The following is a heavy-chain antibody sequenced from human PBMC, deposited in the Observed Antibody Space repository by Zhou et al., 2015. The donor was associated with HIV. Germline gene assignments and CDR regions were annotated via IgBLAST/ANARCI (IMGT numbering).Heavy chain of an antibody. Sequence: EVQLSDSGGDLVQSGGSLRLSCVTSGFTFDDFAMTWVRQAPGKGLEWISAISATGHSVFYAGSVKGRFTISRDNSKNTLYLQMNSLRAEDTAVYYCARDSQSQGYFDLWGRGTLVTVSS. V-gene: IGHV3-23*01. CDR1: GFTFDDFA. CDR2: ISATGHSV. J-gene: IGHJ2*01. CDR3: ARDSQSQGYFDL.